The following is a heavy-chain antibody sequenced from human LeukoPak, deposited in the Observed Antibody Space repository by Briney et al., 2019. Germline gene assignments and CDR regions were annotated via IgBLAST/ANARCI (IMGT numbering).Heavy chain of an antibody. V-gene: IGHV4-4*07. CDR3: ARQHYDFWSGYYTGNWFDP. CDR2: IYSSGST. Sequence: KPSETLSLTCSVSGGSINDYYWSCIRQPAGKGLEWIGRIYSSGSTNYNPSLKSRLTMSVDTSKNQFSLKLSSVTAADTAVYYCARQHYDFWSGYYTGNWFDPWGQGTLVTVSS. CDR1: GGSINDYY. J-gene: IGHJ5*02. D-gene: IGHD3-3*01.